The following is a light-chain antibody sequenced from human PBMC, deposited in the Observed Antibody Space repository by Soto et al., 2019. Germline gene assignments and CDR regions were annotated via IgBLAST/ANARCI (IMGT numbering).Light chain of an antibody. CDR2: DAS. V-gene: IGKV1-5*01. J-gene: IGKJ1*01. Sequence: DIQMTHSPSTLSAYVGDRVTSTCRASQSVTKWVAWYQQRPGQAPKILIWDASSLQRGVPSRFSGSGSGTEFTLTISSLQPDDFATYYCQQYNSYSTFGQGTKVDIK. CDR1: QSVTKW. CDR3: QQYNSYST.